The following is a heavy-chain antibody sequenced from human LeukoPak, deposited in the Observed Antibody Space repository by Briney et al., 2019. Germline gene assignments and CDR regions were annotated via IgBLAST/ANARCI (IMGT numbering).Heavy chain of an antibody. J-gene: IGHJ4*02. CDR1: GFTFSSYE. D-gene: IGHD6-6*01. CDR3: ARDRSMATRLWTPTDY. CDR2: ISSMGSNI. V-gene: IGHV3-48*03. Sequence: PGGSLRLSCAASGFTFSSYEMNWVRQAPGRGLEWVSYISSMGSNIYYADSVKGRFTISRDNARNSLYLQMNSLRAEDTAVYYCARDRSMATRLWTPTDYWGQGTLVTVSS.